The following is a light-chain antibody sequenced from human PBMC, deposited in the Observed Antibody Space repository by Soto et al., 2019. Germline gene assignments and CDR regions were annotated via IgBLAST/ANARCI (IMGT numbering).Light chain of an antibody. J-gene: IGKJ1*01. Sequence: IQLTQSPSSLSASVGDRVTITCRASQGISSYLAWYQQKPWKAPKLRIYAASTLQRGVPSRFSGSGSGTDFTLTISSLQPEDFATYYCQQLNSYLWTFGHGTKVDIK. V-gene: IGKV1-9*01. CDR1: QGISSY. CDR3: QQLNSYLWT. CDR2: AAS.